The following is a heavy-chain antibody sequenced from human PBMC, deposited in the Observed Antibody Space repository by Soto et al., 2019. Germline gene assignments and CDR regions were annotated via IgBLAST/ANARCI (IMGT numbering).Heavy chain of an antibody. J-gene: IGHJ4*02. V-gene: IGHV1-18*04. CDR1: GYTFTSYG. Sequence: ASVKVSCKASGYTFTSYGISWVRQAPGQGLEWMGWISAYNGNTNYAQKLQGRVTMTTDTSTRTAYMELRSLRSDDTAVYYCARDRSRYGGNPYFDYWGQGTLVTVSS. CDR3: ARDRSRYGGNPYFDY. D-gene: IGHD2-15*01. CDR2: ISAYNGNT.